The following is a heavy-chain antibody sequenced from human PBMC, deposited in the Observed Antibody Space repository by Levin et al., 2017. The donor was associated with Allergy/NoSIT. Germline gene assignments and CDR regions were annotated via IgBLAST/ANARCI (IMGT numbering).Heavy chain of an antibody. CDR2: ISYDGSNK. CDR3: ARGSSLYYDSSGYWFDY. Sequence: GGSLRLSCAASGFTFSSYAMHWVRQAPGKGLEWVAVISYDGSNKYYADSVKGRFTISRDNSKNTLYLQMNSLRAEDTAVYYCARGSSLYYDSSGYWFDYWGQGTLVTVSS. CDR1: GFTFSSYA. V-gene: IGHV3-30-3*01. D-gene: IGHD3-22*01. J-gene: IGHJ4*02.